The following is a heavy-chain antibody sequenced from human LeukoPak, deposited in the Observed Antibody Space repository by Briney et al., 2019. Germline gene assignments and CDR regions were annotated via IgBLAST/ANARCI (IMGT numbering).Heavy chain of an antibody. D-gene: IGHD6-13*01. J-gene: IGHJ4*02. CDR1: GGSFSGYY. Sequence: SETLSLTCAVYGGSFSGYYWSWIRQPPGKGLEWIGEINHSGSTNYNPSLKSRVTISVDTSKNQFSLKLSSVTAADTAVYYCAREGVAAAGTLYYFGYWGQGTLVTVSS. V-gene: IGHV4-34*01. CDR2: INHSGST. CDR3: AREGVAAAGTLYYFGY.